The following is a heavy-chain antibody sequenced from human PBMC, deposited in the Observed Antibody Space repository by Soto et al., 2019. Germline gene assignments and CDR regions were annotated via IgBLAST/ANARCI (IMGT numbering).Heavy chain of an antibody. CDR1: GFTLKDSA. CDR2: VSSLGDTP. Sequence: GGSRRLSWSASGFTLKDSAMDWVRLAPGRGLVQVSAVSSLGDTPYSADSVKGTSSPSRNISPNTLFLQMSSLRPEDTPVYFCVKDYSHRRFPTSWAQGPRAPVSP. D-gene: IGHD1-26*01. CDR3: VKDYSHRRFPTS. V-gene: IGHV3-64D*06. J-gene: IGHJ5*02.